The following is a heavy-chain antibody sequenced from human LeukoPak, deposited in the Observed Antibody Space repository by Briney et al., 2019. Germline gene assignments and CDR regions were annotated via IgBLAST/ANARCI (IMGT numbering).Heavy chain of an antibody. CDR2: TYYRSKWSS. V-gene: IGHV6-1*01. D-gene: IGHD5-24*01. Sequence: SQTLSLTCAISGDSFSSKSAAWNWIRQSPSRGLEWLGRTYYRSKWSSGYAESVKSRLTVSPDTSKNQFSLQLSSVTAADTAVYYCALTSRDGYNLNWFDPWGQGTLVTVSS. CDR3: ALTSRDGYNLNWFDP. CDR1: GDSFSSKSAA. J-gene: IGHJ5*02.